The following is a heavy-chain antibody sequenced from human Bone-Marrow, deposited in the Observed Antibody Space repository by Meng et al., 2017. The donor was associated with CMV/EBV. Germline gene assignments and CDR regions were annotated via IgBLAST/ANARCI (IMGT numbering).Heavy chain of an antibody. J-gene: IGHJ4*02. V-gene: IGHV3-7*01. CDR3: ASTSDSSGYYPGY. CDR2: IKQDGSEK. Sequence: GGSLRLSCAASGFTVSSKYMSWVRQAPGKGLEWVANIKQDGSEKYYVDSVKGRFTISRDNAKNSLYLQMNSLRAEDTAVYYCASTSDSSGYYPGYWGQGTLVTVSS. D-gene: IGHD3-22*01. CDR1: GFTVSSKY.